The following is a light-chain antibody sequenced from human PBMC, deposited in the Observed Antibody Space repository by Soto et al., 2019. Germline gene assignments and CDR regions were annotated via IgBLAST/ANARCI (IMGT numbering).Light chain of an antibody. CDR3: QSYDTDWV. Sequence: NFMLTQPHSVSESPGKTVTISCTRSSGSITTNYVQWYQHRPGRSPTTVIYEDDQRPSGVPDRFSGSIDRSSNSASLTISGLKKEDEDDYYGQSYDTDWVLGGGTKLTVL. V-gene: IGLV6-57*01. CDR1: SGSITTNY. CDR2: EDD. J-gene: IGLJ3*02.